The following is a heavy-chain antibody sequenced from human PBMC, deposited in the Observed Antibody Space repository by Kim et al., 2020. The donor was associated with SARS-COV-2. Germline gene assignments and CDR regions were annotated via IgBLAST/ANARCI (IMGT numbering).Heavy chain of an antibody. J-gene: IGHJ3*02. CDR3: VKLPKSKRGYCSSTSCYTNDAFDI. D-gene: IGHD2-2*02. CDR2: ISSNGGST. CDR1: GFTFSSYA. V-gene: IGHV3-64D*06. Sequence: GGSLRLSCSASGFTFSSYAMHWVRQAPGKGLEYVSAISSNGGSTYYADSVKGRFTISRDNSKNTLYLQMSSLRAEDTAVYYCVKLPKSKRGYCSSTSCYTNDAFDIWGQGTMVTVSS.